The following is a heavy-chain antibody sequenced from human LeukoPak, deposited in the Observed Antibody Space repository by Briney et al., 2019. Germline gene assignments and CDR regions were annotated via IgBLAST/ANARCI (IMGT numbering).Heavy chain of an antibody. CDR1: AFIFSGHW. CDR3: TSWGDTTAEYFQR. Sequence: GGSLRLSCEGSAFIFSGHWMNWVRQTPGKGLEWVASTKEDGSERQYVDSVKGRFSISRDNAQNSMYLQMNSLRVEDTAVYYCTSWGDTTAEYFQRWGQGTLVTVSS. V-gene: IGHV3-7*01. J-gene: IGHJ1*01. D-gene: IGHD2-21*02. CDR2: TKEDGSER.